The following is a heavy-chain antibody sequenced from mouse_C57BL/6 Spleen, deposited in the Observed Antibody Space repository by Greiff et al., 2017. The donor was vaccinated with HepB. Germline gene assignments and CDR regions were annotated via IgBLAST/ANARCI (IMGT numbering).Heavy chain of an antibody. D-gene: IGHD2-4*01. CDR3: ARSLYYDYERGDYYAMDY. Sequence: EVQLQQSGPELVKPGASVKIPCKASGYTLTDYNMDWVKQSHGKSLEWIGDITPNNGGTIYNQKFKGKATLTVDKSSSTAYMELRSLTSEDTAVYYCARSLYYDYERGDYYAMDYWGQGTSVTVSS. CDR1: GYTLTDYN. CDR2: ITPNNGGT. V-gene: IGHV1-18*01. J-gene: IGHJ4*01.